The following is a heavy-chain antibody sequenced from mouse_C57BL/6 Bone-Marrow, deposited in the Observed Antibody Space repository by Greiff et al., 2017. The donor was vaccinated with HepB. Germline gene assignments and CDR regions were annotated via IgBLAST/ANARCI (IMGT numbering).Heavy chain of an antibody. V-gene: IGHV5-6*02. Sequence: EVMLVEPGGDLVKPGGSLKLSCAASGFTFSSYGMSWVRQTPDKRLEWVATISSGGSYTYYPDSVKGRFTISRDNSKNTQYLQMSSLKSEDTAMYYCARQIYGGYWGLRRREFAYWGQGTLVTVSA. CDR2: ISSGGSYT. CDR1: GFTFSSYG. J-gene: IGHJ3*01. CDR3: ARQIYGGYWGLRRREFAY. D-gene: IGHD2-3*01.